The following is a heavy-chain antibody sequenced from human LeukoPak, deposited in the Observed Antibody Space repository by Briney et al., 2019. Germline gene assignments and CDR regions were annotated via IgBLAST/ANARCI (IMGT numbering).Heavy chain of an antibody. Sequence: ASVKVSCKASGYTFTNYGISWVRQAPGQGLEWMGWISVYNGNTNSAQKLQGRVTMTTDTSTSTAYMELRSLRSDDTAVYYCARARTTRGFDYWGQGTLVTVSS. CDR2: ISVYNGNT. V-gene: IGHV1-18*01. CDR1: GYTFTNYG. D-gene: IGHD4-17*01. J-gene: IGHJ4*02. CDR3: ARARTTRGFDY.